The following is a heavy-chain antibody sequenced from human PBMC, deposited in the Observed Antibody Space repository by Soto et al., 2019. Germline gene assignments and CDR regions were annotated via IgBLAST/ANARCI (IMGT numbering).Heavy chain of an antibody. J-gene: IGHJ6*02. CDR1: GISFSRPC. D-gene: IGHD3-3*01. Sequence: EVQLLESGGGLVQPGGSLKLFLAGSGISFSRPCANWVRPAPGKGPGVVSRINASGGCTYYADPVKGRFSISRDNSKDTLYLPMNSLRDEDSAVYHCAKGPTIFGVVLSYSFYYGLDVWGQGTTVTVSS. CDR2: INASGGCT. CDR3: AKGPTIFGVVLSYSFYYGLDV. V-gene: IGHV3-23*01.